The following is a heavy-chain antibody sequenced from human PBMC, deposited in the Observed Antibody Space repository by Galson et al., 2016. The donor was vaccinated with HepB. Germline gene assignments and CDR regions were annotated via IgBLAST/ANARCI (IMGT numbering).Heavy chain of an antibody. D-gene: IGHD3-22*01. CDR2: ISYDGSNI. V-gene: IGHV3-30*03. CDR1: GFTFSSHG. CDR3: ARELNSNYYNSSGYDYHYGMDV. J-gene: IGHJ6*02. Sequence: SLRLSCAASGFTFSSHGMHWVRQAPGKGLEWVAVISYDGSNIYFADSVKGRFTISRDNSKNTLYLQMNSLRAEDTAVYYCARELNSNYYNSSGYDYHYGMDVWGQGTTVTVSS.